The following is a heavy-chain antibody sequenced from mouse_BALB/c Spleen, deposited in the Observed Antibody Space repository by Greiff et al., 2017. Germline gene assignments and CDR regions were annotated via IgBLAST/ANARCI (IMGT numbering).Heavy chain of an antibody. CDR2: IDPENGDT. CDR3: AREAPTSYY. CDR1: GFNIKDYY. V-gene: IGHV14-4*02. Sequence: EVKLMESGAELVRSGASVKLSCTASGFNIKDYYMHWVKQRPEQGLEWIGWIDPENGDTEYAPKFQGKATMTADTSSNTAYMQLSSLTSEDSAVYYCAREAPTSYYWGQGTTLTVSS. J-gene: IGHJ2*01. D-gene: IGHD1-1*01.